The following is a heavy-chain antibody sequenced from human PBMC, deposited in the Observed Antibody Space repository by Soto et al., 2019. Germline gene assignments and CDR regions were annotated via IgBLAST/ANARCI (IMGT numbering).Heavy chain of an antibody. CDR3: TTDGRTEPDY. CDR2: IKSKSEGGTT. V-gene: IGHV3-15*07. J-gene: IGHJ4*02. CDR1: GFTFSNAW. Sequence: GGSLRLSCAASGFTFSNAWMNWVRQAPGKGLEWVGRIKSKSEGGTTDYAAPVKGTFTISRDDSKNTLYLQMNSLKTEDTAVYYCTTDGRTEPDYWGLGTLVTVSS.